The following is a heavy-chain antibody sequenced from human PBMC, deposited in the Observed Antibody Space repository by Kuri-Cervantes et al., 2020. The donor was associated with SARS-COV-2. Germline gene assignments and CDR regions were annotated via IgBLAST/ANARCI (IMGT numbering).Heavy chain of an antibody. CDR3: AKDLGGYDRGAFDI. V-gene: IGHV3-48*03. CDR2: ISSSGSTI. D-gene: IGHD5-12*01. CDR1: GFTFSSYE. J-gene: IGHJ3*02. Sequence: GGSLRLSCAASGFTFSSYEMNWVRQAPGKGLEWVSYISSSGSTIYYADSVKGRFTISRDNSKNTLYLQMNSLRAEDTAVYYCAKDLGGYDRGAFDIWGQGTMVTVSS.